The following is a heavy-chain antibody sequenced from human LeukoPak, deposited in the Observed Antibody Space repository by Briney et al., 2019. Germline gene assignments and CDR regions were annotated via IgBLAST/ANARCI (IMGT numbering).Heavy chain of an antibody. J-gene: IGHJ4*02. CDR2: INPNSGGT. V-gene: IGHV1-2*06. CDR3: ARDSLYCSSTSCYYYFDY. Sequence: ASVKVSCKASGYIFTDYYMHWVRQAPGQELGWMGRINPNSGGTNYAQKFQGRVTMTRDTSISTAYMELSRLRSDDTAVYYCARDSLYCSSTSCYYYFDYWGQGTLVTVSS. D-gene: IGHD2-2*01. CDR1: GYIFTDYY.